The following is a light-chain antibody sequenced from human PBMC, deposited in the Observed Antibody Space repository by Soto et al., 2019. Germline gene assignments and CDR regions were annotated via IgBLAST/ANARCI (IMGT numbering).Light chain of an antibody. Sequence: SYELTQSPSVSVAPEKTATITCGGNNIGNKRVHWYRQKPGQAPVLLISYDSDRPSGIPERFSGSYSGNTATLTISRVEAGDEADYYCQVWDIMTDNYVFGSGTEVTVL. CDR1: NIGNKR. J-gene: IGLJ1*01. CDR2: YDS. CDR3: QVWDIMTDNYV. V-gene: IGLV3-21*04.